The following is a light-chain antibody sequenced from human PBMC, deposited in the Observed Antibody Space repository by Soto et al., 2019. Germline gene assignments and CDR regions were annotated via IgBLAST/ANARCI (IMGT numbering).Light chain of an antibody. CDR1: SSNIGSNT. Sequence: QSVLTQPPSASGTPRQRVTISCSGSSSNIGSNTVNWYQQLPGTAPKLLIYSNNQRPSGVPDRFSGSKSGTSASLATSGLQSEDEADYYCAAWDDSLNGVVFGGGTKLTVL. CDR3: AAWDDSLNGVV. CDR2: SNN. V-gene: IGLV1-44*01. J-gene: IGLJ2*01.